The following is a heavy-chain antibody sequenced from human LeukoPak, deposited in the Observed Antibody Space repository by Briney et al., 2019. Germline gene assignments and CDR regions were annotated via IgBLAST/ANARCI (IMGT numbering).Heavy chain of an antibody. Sequence: IGSIYYSGSTYYNPSLESRVTISVDTSKNQFSLKLSSVTAADTAVYYCASLARSYPPGDYWGQGTLVTASS. CDR2: IYYSGST. CDR3: ASLARSYPPGDY. V-gene: IGHV4-39*01. D-gene: IGHD3-3*02. J-gene: IGHJ4*02.